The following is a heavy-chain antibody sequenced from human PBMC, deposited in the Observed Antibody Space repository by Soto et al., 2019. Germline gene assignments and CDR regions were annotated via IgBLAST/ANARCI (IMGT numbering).Heavy chain of an antibody. J-gene: IGHJ4*02. V-gene: IGHV3-30-3*01. CDR2: ISYDGSNK. D-gene: IGHD3-3*01. CDR3: ARDHSSTNYDFWGGYSYYFDY. Sequence: PGGSLRLSCAASGFTFSSYAMHWVRQAPGKGLEWVAVISYDGSNKYYADSVKGRFTISRDNSKNTLYLQMNSLRAEDTAVYYCARDHSSTNYDFWGGYSYYFDYWGQGTLVTVSS. CDR1: GFTFSSYA.